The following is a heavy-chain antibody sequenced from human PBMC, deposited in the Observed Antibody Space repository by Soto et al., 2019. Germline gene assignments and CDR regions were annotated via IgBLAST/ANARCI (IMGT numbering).Heavy chain of an antibody. CDR1: GGSISSGGYY. D-gene: IGHD5-18*01. CDR3: ARYTAMVTGAFDI. J-gene: IGHJ3*02. Sequence: QVQLQESGPGLVKPSQTLSLTCTVSGGSISSGGYYWSWIRQHPGKGLEWIGYIYYSGSTYYNPSLKRRVTMAVDTSKNQCSLKLSSVTAADTAVYYCARYTAMVTGAFDIWGQGTMVTVSS. V-gene: IGHV4-31*03. CDR2: IYYSGST.